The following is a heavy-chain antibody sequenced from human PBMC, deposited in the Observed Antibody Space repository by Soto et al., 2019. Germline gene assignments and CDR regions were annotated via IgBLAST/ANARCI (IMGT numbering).Heavy chain of an antibody. J-gene: IGHJ4*02. CDR3: ARRARGNWALDY. CDR2: IYPGDSDT. CDR1: GYTFTNYW. D-gene: IGHD3-16*01. Sequence: EVHLVQSGAEMKKPGESLKISCEGSGYTFTNYWIGWVRQMPGKGLEWMGIIYPGDSDTRYSPSFQGQVTFPADKSTTSAYLQWSSLKASDTAIYFCARRARGNWALDYWGQGTLVTFSS. V-gene: IGHV5-51*03.